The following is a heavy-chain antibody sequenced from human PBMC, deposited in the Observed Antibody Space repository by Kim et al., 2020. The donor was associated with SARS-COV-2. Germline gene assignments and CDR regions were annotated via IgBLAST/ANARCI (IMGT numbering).Heavy chain of an antibody. CDR3: ATVGMVRGILLFAFDI. V-gene: IGHV3-23*01. CDR1: GFSFSGYA. Sequence: GGSLRLSCAASGFSFSGYAMSWVRQAPGRGLEWVSVTTSSGATTYYADSVKGHFTISRNNSKNTLYLEINTLRADDTAVYYCATVGMVRGILLFAFDIWGQGTVVTVSS. CDR2: TTSSGATT. D-gene: IGHD3-10*01. J-gene: IGHJ3*02.